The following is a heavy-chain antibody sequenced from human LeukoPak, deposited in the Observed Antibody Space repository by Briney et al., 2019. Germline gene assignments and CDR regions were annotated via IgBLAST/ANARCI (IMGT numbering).Heavy chain of an antibody. CDR1: GFTFSSYA. V-gene: IGHV3-23*01. Sequence: QPGGSLRLSYAASGFTFSSYAMSWVRQAPGKGLEWVSAISGSGGSTYYADSVKGRFTISSDNSKNTLYLQMNSLRAEDTAVYYCAKAEDYGDYVYYYWGQGTLVTVSS. J-gene: IGHJ4*02. CDR3: AKAEDYGDYVYYY. CDR2: ISGSGGST. D-gene: IGHD4-17*01.